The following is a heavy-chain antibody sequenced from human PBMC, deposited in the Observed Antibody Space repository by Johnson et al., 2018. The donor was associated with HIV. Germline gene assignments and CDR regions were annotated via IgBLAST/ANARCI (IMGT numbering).Heavy chain of an antibody. CDR3: AKGVRGSSCYDAFDI. V-gene: IGHV3-30*18. CDR2: ISYDGSDK. Sequence: QVQLVESGGAVVQPGRSLRLSCAASGFTFNSHGMHWVRQAPAKGLEWVAVISYDGSDKDYADSVKGRFTISRDSSKNTLYLQMNSLRVEDTAVYYCAKGVRGSSCYDAFDIWGQGTMVTVS. CDR1: GFTFNSHG. J-gene: IGHJ3*02. D-gene: IGHD6-6*01.